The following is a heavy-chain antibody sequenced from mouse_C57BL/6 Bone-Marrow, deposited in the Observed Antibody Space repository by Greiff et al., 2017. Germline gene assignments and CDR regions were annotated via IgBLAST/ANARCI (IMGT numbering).Heavy chain of an antibody. V-gene: IGHV1-50*01. CDR2: IDRSDSYT. J-gene: IGHJ4*01. D-gene: IGHD2-4*01. Sequence: QVQLQQPGAELVNPGASVKLSCKASGYNFTSYWMQWVKQRPGQGIEWSGEIDRSDSYTNYNQKFKGKATLTVDTSSSTAYMQLSSLTSEDSAVYYCARDSYDYDGDYYAMDYWGQGTSVTVSS. CDR1: GYNFTSYW. CDR3: ARDSYDYDGDYYAMDY.